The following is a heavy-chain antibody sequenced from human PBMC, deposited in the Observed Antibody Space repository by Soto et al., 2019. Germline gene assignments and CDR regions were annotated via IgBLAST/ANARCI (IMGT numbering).Heavy chain of an antibody. CDR3: AKVRVRYGDYVDYYYYMDV. D-gene: IGHD4-17*01. CDR1: GFTFSSYG. V-gene: IGHV3-30*18. CDR2: ISYDGSNK. Sequence: GGSLRLSCAASGFTFSSYGMHWVRQAPGKGLEWVAVISYDGSNKYYADSVKGRFTISRDNSKNTLYLQMNSLRAEDTAVYYCAKVRVRYGDYVDYYYYMDVWGRGTTVTVSS. J-gene: IGHJ6*03.